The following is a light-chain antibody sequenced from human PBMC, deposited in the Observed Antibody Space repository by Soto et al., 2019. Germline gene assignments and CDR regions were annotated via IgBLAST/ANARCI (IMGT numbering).Light chain of an antibody. CDR1: QDIGRR. CDR2: AAS. Sequence: DIQMTQSPSSVSACIGDRVTITCRASQDIGRRLAWFQQKPGKAPKYLIQAASSLQGGVPSTFSGSGSGTDFTLTINTLHPEDFATYYCLQVYSFPRTFGQGTKVDIK. CDR3: LQVYSFPRT. V-gene: IGKV1-12*01. J-gene: IGKJ1*01.